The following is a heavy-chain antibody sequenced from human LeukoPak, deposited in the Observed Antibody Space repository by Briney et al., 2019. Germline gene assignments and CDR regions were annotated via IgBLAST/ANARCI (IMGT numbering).Heavy chain of an antibody. CDR2: INPNSGGT. V-gene: IGHV1-2*02. CDR3: ATGITIFGVVFDY. Sequence: GASVTVSCKASGYTFTGYYMHWVRQAPGQGLEWMGWINPNSGGTNYAQKFQGRVTMTRDTSISTAYMELSRLRSDDTAVYYCATGITIFGVVFDYWGQGTLVTVSS. CDR1: GYTFTGYY. D-gene: IGHD3-3*01. J-gene: IGHJ4*02.